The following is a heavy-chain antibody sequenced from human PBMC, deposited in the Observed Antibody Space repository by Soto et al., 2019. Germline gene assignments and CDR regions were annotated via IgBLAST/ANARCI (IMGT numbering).Heavy chain of an antibody. CDR3: AKGYCSSFTCYADF. D-gene: IGHD2-2*01. V-gene: IGHV3-30*18. Sequence: GGSLRLSCAASGFTFTSYALHWVRQAPGKGLEWVAVISHDGTNKYHADSVRGRFTISRDNSMDTLFLQMDSLRDEDTAVYYCAKGYCSSFTCYADFWGQGTLVTVSS. CDR1: GFTFTSYA. J-gene: IGHJ4*02. CDR2: ISHDGTNK.